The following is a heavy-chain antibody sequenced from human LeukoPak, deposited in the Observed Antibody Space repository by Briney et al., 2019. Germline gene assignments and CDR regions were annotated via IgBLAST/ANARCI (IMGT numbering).Heavy chain of an antibody. CDR1: GFTFSSHW. CDR3: TSDTVDTSLGIDY. J-gene: IGHJ4*02. D-gene: IGHD5-18*01. V-gene: IGHV3-74*01. CDR2: ISRDGRST. Sequence: PGGSLRLSCAASGFTFSSHWMHWVRLVPGEGLVWVSRISRDGRSTAYADSVKGRFTISRDNAKNTLYLQMNSLRAEDTAVYYCTSDTVDTSLGIDYWGLGTLVTVSS.